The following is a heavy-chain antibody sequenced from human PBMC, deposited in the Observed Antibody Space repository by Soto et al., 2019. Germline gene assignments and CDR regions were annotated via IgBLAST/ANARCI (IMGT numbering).Heavy chain of an antibody. Sequence: QVQLVQSGAEVKKPGASVKVSCKASGYTFTCYGISWVRQAPGQGLEWMGWISAYNGNTNYAQKLQGRVTMTTDTSTSTAYMELRSLRSDDTAVYYCARDQYSYGHMKDAFDIWGQGTMVTVSS. CDR3: ARDQYSYGHMKDAFDI. J-gene: IGHJ3*02. CDR2: ISAYNGNT. CDR1: GYTFTCYG. V-gene: IGHV1-18*01. D-gene: IGHD5-18*01.